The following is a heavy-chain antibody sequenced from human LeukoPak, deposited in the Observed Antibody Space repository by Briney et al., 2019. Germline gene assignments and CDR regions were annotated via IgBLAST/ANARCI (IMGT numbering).Heavy chain of an antibody. V-gene: IGHV4-59*08. CDR3: ARLVGGQWLVHY. CDR1: GGSMSGYF. J-gene: IGHJ4*02. CDR2: IYYSGST. Sequence: SETLSLTCTVSGGSMSGYFWSWIRQPPGKGLEWIGYIYYSGSTNYNPSLKSRVTISVDTSKNQFSLKLTSVTAADTAVYYCARLVGGQWLVHYWGQGTLVTVSS. D-gene: IGHD6-19*01.